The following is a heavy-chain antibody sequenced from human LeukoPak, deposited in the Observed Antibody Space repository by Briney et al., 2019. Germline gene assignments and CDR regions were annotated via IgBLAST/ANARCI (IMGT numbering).Heavy chain of an antibody. CDR3: AELGITMIGGV. D-gene: IGHD3-10*02. CDR1: GFTFSSYN. CDR2: ISSSTSYI. Sequence: PGGSLRLSCAASGFTFSSYNMNWVRQAPGKGLEWVSSISSSTSYIYYADSVKGRFTISRDNAKNSLYLQMNSLRAEDTAVYYCAELGITMIGGVWGKGTTVTISS. V-gene: IGHV3-21*01. J-gene: IGHJ6*04.